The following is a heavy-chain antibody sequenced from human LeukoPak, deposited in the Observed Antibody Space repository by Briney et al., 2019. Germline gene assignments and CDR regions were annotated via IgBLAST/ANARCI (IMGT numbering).Heavy chain of an antibody. V-gene: IGHV4-39*01. D-gene: IGHD2-2*01. CDR2: IYYSGST. CDR1: GGSSSSSRYY. CDR3: ARHPYQLLWLSWFDP. Sequence: SETLSLTCTVSGGSSSSSRYYWGWIRQPPGNGLEWIGSIYYSGSTYYNPSLKSRVTISVDTSKNQFSLKLSSVTAADTAVYYCARHPYQLLWLSWFDPWGQGTLVTVSS. J-gene: IGHJ5*02.